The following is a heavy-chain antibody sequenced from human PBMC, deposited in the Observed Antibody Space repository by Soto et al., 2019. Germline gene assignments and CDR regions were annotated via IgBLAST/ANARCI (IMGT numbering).Heavy chain of an antibody. CDR2: INPSGDST. Sequence: EVQLSESGGGLVQPGGSLRLSCAASGFTFRSYSMSWVRQAPGKGLEWVSAINPSGDSTYYADSVKGRLTISRDNSKNTLYLQMDSLRAEDTAIYYCAKRPKAGRPVDVWGKGTTVTVSS. D-gene: IGHD6-6*01. V-gene: IGHV3-23*01. CDR3: AKRPKAGRPVDV. CDR1: GFTFRSYS. J-gene: IGHJ6*04.